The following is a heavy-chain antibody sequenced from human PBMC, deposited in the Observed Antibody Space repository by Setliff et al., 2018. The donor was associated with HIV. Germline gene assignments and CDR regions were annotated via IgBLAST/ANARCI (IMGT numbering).Heavy chain of an antibody. V-gene: IGHV4-34*01. CDR2: ISHSGRT. Sequence: SETLSLTCAVYGGSFSGYYWSWIRQPPGKGLEWIGEISHSGRTNYNPSLKSRVTIPVDTSKNQFSLKLSSVTAADTAVYYCARGPLDSSGYRSDAFDIWGQGTMVTVSS. D-gene: IGHD3-22*01. CDR1: GGSFSGYY. CDR3: ARGPLDSSGYRSDAFDI. J-gene: IGHJ3*02.